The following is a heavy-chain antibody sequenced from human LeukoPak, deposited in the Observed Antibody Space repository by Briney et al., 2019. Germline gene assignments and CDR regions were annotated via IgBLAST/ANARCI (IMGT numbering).Heavy chain of an antibody. J-gene: IGHJ5*02. CDR3: AREVTAVAVNWFDP. CDR1: RHTFSGYY. D-gene: IGHD6-19*01. V-gene: IGHV1-2*02. Sequence: ASLKDSCKAPRHTFSGYYLHWVRQAPGERLEWMGWINPNSGGTNYAQKFQGRVTMSRDTSISTAYMELSRLRSDDTAVYYCAREVTAVAVNWFDPWGQGTLVTVSS. CDR2: INPNSGGT.